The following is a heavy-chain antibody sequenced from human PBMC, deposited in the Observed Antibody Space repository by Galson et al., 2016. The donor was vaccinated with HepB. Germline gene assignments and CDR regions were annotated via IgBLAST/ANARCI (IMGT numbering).Heavy chain of an antibody. J-gene: IGHJ4*02. CDR2: ISYDGSLK. CDR1: EFPFSTYG. V-gene: IGHV3-30*03. D-gene: IGHD6-19*01. CDR3: AREGTNIAVAATAFDY. Sequence: SLRLSCAASEFPFSTYGMHWVRQAPGKGLEWVSAISYDGSLKYYADSVKGRFTISRDNSKNALSLQMNSLRAEDTAVYYCAREGTNIAVAATAFDYCGQGTLVTVTS.